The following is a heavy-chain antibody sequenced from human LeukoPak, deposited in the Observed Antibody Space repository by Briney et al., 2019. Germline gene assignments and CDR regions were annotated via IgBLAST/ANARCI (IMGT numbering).Heavy chain of an antibody. CDR1: GGSISSYY. Sequence: SETLSLTCTVSGGSISSYYWSWIRQPPGKGLEWIGYIYYSGSTNYNPSLKSRVTISVDTSKNQFSLKLSSVTAADTAVYYCAREGSSSFDIYYFDYWGQGTLVTVSS. J-gene: IGHJ4*02. D-gene: IGHD6-6*01. CDR2: IYYSGST. CDR3: AREGSSSFDIYYFDY. V-gene: IGHV4-59*12.